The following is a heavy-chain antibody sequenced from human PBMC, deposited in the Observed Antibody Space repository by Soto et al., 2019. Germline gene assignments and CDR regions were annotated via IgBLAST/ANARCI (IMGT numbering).Heavy chain of an antibody. V-gene: IGHV4-31*03. Sequence: SETLSLTCTVSGGSISSGGYYWSWIRQHPGKGLEWIGYIYYSGSTYYNPSLKSRVTISVDTSKNQFSLKLSSVTAADTAVYYCARDGANGMDVWVQGTTVTVSS. CDR1: GGSISSGGYY. D-gene: IGHD3-16*01. J-gene: IGHJ6*02. CDR2: IYYSGST. CDR3: ARDGANGMDV.